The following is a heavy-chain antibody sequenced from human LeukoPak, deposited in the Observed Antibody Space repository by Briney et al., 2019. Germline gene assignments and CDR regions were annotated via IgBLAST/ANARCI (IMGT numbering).Heavy chain of an antibody. J-gene: IGHJ4*02. CDR3: AKELAPVSFDY. D-gene: IGHD3-3*02. CDR1: GFIFSNYG. V-gene: IGHV3-30*18. Sequence: GRSLRLSCAASGFIFSNYGMHWVRQAPGKGLEWVAVLSYDGSNKYYADSVKGRLTISRDNSKNTVYLQMNSLRAEDTAVYYCAKELAPVSFDYWGQGTLVTVSS. CDR2: LSYDGSNK.